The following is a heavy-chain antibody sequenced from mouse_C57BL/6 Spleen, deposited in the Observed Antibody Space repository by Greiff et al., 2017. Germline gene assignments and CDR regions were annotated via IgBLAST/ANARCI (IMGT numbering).Heavy chain of an antibody. CDR3: ARQAPYYFDY. Sequence: VQLQESGAELVKPGASVKISCKASGYAFSSYWMNWVKQRPGKGLEWIGKIYPGDGDTNYNGKFKGKATLTADKSSSTAYMQLSSLTSEDSAVYFCARQAPYYFDYWGQGTTLTVSS. CDR2: IYPGDGDT. J-gene: IGHJ2*01. CDR1: GYAFSSYW. D-gene: IGHD3-2*02. V-gene: IGHV1-80*01.